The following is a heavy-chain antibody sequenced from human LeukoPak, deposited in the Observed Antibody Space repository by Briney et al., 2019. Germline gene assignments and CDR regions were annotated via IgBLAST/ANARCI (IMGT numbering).Heavy chain of an antibody. V-gene: IGHV3-48*03. CDR3: AREKLSFFDSSGYFDY. CDR1: GFTFSSYE. Sequence: GGSLRLSCAASGFTFSSYEMNWVHQAPGKGLEWVSFISSSGSAIHYADSVRGRFTISRDNAKNSLYLQMSRLRAEDTAVYYCAREKLSFFDSSGYFDYWGQGALVTVSS. D-gene: IGHD3-22*01. J-gene: IGHJ4*02. CDR2: ISSSGSAI.